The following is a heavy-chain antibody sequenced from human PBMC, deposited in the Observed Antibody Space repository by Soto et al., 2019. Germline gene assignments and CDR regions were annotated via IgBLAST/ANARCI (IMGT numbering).Heavy chain of an antibody. J-gene: IGHJ6*02. D-gene: IGHD6-13*01. V-gene: IGHV4-34*01. CDR3: ARDLGAAAPYYYGMDV. CDR2: INHSGST. Sequence: LTCAVYGGSFSGYYWSWIRQPPGKGLEWIGEINHSGSTNYNPSLKSRVTISVDTSKNQFSLKLSSVTAADTAVYYCARDLGAAAPYYYGMDVWGQGTTVTVSS. CDR1: GGSFSGYY.